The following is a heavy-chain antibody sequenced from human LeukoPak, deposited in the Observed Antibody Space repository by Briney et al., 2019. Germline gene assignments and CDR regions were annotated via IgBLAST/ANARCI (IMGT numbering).Heavy chain of an antibody. J-gene: IGHJ4*02. V-gene: IGHV3-11*06. D-gene: IGHD4-17*01. Sequence: GGSLRLSCAASGFTFSDYYMSWIRQAPGKGLEWVSYISSTSSFTNYADSVKGRFTISRDNAKNSLYLQMDSLRAEDTATYYCARAVTRVDYWGQGTRVTVSS. CDR2: ISSTSSFT. CDR3: ARAVTRVDY. CDR1: GFTFSDYY.